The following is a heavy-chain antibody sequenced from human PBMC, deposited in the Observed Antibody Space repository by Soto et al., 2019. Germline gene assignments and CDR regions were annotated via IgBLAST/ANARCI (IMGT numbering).Heavy chain of an antibody. V-gene: IGHV1-18*01. J-gene: IGHJ3*02. CDR3: ARDHRGGTDAFDI. Sequence: QVQLVQSGAEVKKPGASVKVSCKASGYTFTSFGISWVRQAPGQGLEWMGWISAYNGNTNYAENLQGRVTMTTDTFTSTAYMELRSLRSDDTVVYYCARDHRGGTDAFDIWGQGTMVTVSS. CDR1: GYTFTSFG. D-gene: IGHD2-15*01. CDR2: ISAYNGNT.